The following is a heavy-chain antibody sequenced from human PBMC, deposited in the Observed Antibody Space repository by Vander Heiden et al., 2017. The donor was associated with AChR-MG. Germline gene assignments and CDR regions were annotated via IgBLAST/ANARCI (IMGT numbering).Heavy chain of an antibody. J-gene: IGHJ6*02. Sequence: QVQLVQSGAEVKKPGSSVKVSCKASGGTFSSYATSWVRQAPGQGLEWMGGIIPIFGTANYAQKFQGRVTITADKSTSTAYMELSSLRSEDTAVYYCARVVATIGRVYYYYGMDVWGQGTTVTVSS. CDR3: ARVVATIGRVYYYYGMDV. V-gene: IGHV1-69*06. CDR2: IIPIFGTA. D-gene: IGHD5-12*01. CDR1: GGTFSSYA.